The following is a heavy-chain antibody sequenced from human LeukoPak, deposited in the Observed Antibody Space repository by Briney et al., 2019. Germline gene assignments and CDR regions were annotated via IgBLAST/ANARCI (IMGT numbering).Heavy chain of an antibody. CDR1: GFTFSSYG. V-gene: IGHV3-30*02. CDR3: AKDIGGDTAMVAVDY. J-gene: IGHJ4*02. CDR2: IRYDGSNK. D-gene: IGHD5-18*01. Sequence: PGGSLRLSCAASGFTFSSYGMHWVRQVPGKGLEWVAFIRYDGSNKYYTDSVKGRFTISRDNSKNTLYLQMNSLRAEDTAVYYCAKDIGGDTAMVAVDYWGQGTLVTVSS.